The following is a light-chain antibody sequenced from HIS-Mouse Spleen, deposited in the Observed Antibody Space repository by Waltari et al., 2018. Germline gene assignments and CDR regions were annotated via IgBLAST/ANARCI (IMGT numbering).Light chain of an antibody. J-gene: IGLJ1*01. Sequence: SYELTQPPSVSVSPGQTASITCSGDKLGDKYACWYQQKPGQSPVLVIYQDSERPSGIPERFSGSNSGNTATLTISGTQAMDEADYYSQAWDSSTYVFGTGTKVTVL. CDR3: QAWDSSTYV. CDR1: KLGDKY. CDR2: QDS. V-gene: IGLV3-1*01.